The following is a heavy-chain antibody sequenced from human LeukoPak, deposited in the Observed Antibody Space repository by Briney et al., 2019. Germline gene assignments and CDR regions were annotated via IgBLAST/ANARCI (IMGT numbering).Heavy chain of an antibody. V-gene: IGHV3-43*02. CDR1: GFTFDNYA. J-gene: IGHJ5*02. D-gene: IGHD6-13*01. CDR2: ISGSGGST. Sequence: PGGSLRLSCAASGFTFDNYAMSWVRQAPGKGLEWVSPISGSGGSTYYADSVKGRFTISRDNSKNSLYLQMNSLRTEDTAVYYCAGGRTRIAAAGHRNNWFDPWGQGTLVTVSS. CDR3: AGGRTRIAAAGHRNNWFDP.